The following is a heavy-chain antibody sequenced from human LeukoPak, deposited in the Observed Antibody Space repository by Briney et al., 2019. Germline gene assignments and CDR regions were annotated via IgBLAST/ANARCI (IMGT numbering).Heavy chain of an antibody. V-gene: IGHV4-34*01. D-gene: IGHD3-3*02. J-gene: IGHJ4*02. Sequence: SETLSLTCAVYGGSFSGYYWSWIRQPPGKELEWIGEINHSGSTNYNPSLKSRVTISVDTSKNQFSLKLSSVTAADTAVYYCAALEFNAFDYWGQGTLVTVSS. CDR1: GGSFSGYY. CDR3: AALEFNAFDY. CDR2: INHSGST.